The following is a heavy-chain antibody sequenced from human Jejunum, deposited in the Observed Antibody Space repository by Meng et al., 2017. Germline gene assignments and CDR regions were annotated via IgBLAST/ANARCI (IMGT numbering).Heavy chain of an antibody. V-gene: IGHV4-39*07. Sequence: HLPVQEAGPGLVKPSETLSLTCTVSGGSISSSSYYWGWIRQPPGKGLEWIGSIYYSGSTYYNPSLKSRVSISVDTSKNQFSLKLSSVTAADTALYYCARDPTSVVPVAIRNWFDPWGQGTLVTVSS. D-gene: IGHD2-2*01. CDR3: ARDPTSVVPVAIRNWFDP. CDR2: IYYSGST. CDR1: GGSISSSSYY. J-gene: IGHJ5*02.